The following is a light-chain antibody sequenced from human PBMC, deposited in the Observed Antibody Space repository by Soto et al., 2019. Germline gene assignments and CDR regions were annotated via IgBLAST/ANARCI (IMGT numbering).Light chain of an antibody. V-gene: IGKV1-27*01. Sequence: DIQMTQSPSSLSASVGDRVTITCRASQGISNYLAWYQQKPGKVPKLLIYAASTLQSGVPSRFSGSGSGTDCTLTISSRQPEDVATYYCRKYNSAQYTFGQGTKLEIK. CDR3: RKYNSAQYT. CDR2: AAS. J-gene: IGKJ2*01. CDR1: QGISNY.